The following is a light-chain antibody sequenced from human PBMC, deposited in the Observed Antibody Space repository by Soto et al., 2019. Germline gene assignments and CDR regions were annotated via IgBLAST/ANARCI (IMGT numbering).Light chain of an antibody. CDR3: QQYGSSPRT. Sequence: ETVMSQSPGTLSVSLGERATLSCRASQGVSILLAWYQQKPGQAPRLLIHGATTRATGIPARFSGSGSGTDFTLTISRLEPEDFAVYYCQQYGSSPRTFGQGTKVDIK. J-gene: IGKJ1*01. CDR1: QGVSIL. CDR2: GAT. V-gene: IGKV3-20*01.